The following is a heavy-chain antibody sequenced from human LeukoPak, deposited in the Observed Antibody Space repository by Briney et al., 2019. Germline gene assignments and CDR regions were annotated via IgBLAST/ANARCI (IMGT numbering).Heavy chain of an antibody. J-gene: IGHJ6*03. CDR1: GGTFSSYA. CDR3: AIGVVPALQGAYYMDV. V-gene: IGHV1-69*05. D-gene: IGHD2-2*01. Sequence: ASVKVSCKASGGTFSSYAISCGRQAPGQGLEWMGGIIPIFVTANYAQKFQGRVTITTDESTSTAYMELSSLRSEDTAVYYCAIGVVPALQGAYYMDVWGKGTTVTVSS. CDR2: IIPIFVTA.